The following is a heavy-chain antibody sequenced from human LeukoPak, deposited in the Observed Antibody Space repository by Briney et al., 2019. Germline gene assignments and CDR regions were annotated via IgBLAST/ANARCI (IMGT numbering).Heavy chain of an antibody. CDR1: GGSIRSNTNYWGWNSSSY. CDR3: ARQRDTASVGAFDI. D-gene: IGHD5-18*01. J-gene: IGHJ3*02. V-gene: IGHV4-39*01. CDR2: IHYSGTT. Sequence: PSETLSLTCTVSGGSIRSNTNYWGWNSSSYWGWIRQPPGKGLEWIGSIHYSGTTYYNPSLQSRLTISVDASKNQFSLKVTSVTATDTALYYCARQRDTASVGAFDIWGQGTMVTVSS.